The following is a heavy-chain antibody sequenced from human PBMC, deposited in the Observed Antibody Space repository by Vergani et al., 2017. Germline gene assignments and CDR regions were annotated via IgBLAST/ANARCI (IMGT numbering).Heavy chain of an antibody. V-gene: IGHV1-69*04. CDR2: IIPILGIA. D-gene: IGHD6-6*01. Sequence: QVQLVQSGAEVKKPGSSVKVSCKASGGTFSSYAISWVRQAPGQGLEWMGRIIPILGIANYAQKFQGRVTITADKSTSTAYMELSSLRSEDTAVYYCARGGAARTGYYGMDVWGQGTTVTVSS. CDR1: GGTFSSYA. CDR3: ARGGAARTGYYGMDV. J-gene: IGHJ6*02.